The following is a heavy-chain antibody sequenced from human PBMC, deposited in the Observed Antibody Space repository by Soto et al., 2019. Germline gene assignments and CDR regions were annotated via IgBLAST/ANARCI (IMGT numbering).Heavy chain of an antibody. CDR2: ISSSSSTI. Sequence: GGSLRLSCAASGFTFSSYSMNWVRQAPGKGLEWVSYISSSSSTIYYVDSVKGRFTISRDNAKNSLYLQMNSLRAEDTAVYYCARDEELGGGYCSGGSCPVSGMDVWGQGTTVTVSS. CDR3: ARDEELGGGYCSGGSCPVSGMDV. CDR1: GFTFSSYS. V-gene: IGHV3-48*01. D-gene: IGHD2-15*01. J-gene: IGHJ6*02.